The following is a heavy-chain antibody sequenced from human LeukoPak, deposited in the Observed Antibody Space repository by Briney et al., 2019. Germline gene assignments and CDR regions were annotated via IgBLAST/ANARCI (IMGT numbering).Heavy chain of an antibody. J-gene: IGHJ6*02. CDR1: GGTFSSYA. CDR2: IIPIFGTA. V-gene: IGHV1-69*13. D-gene: IGHD3-9*01. CDR3: ATGPASEVLRYFDWLTTASFGMDV. Sequence: SVKVSCKASGGTFSSYAISWVRQAPGQGLEWMGGIIPIFGTANYAQKFQGRVTITADESTSTAYMELSSLRSEDTAVYYCATGPASEVLRYFDWLTTASFGMDVWGQGTTVTVSS.